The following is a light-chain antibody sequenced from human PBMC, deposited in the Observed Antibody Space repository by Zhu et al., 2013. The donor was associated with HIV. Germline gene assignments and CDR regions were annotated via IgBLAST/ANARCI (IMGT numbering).Light chain of an antibody. Sequence: EILMTQSPASLSLSPGQRATLFCTASHSLNNNLAWYQQRPGQSPRLLIYAASTRAPGVPTRFSGSGSGTEFTLTISGLQSEDFGMYFCQRFGSSYTWTFGQGTNLEIK. CDR3: QRFGSSYTWT. CDR2: AAS. J-gene: IGKJ1*01. V-gene: IGKV3-15*01. CDR1: HSLNNN.